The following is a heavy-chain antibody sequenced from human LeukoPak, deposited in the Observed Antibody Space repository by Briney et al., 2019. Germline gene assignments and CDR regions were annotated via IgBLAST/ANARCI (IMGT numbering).Heavy chain of an antibody. Sequence: SGPTLLKPTQTLTLTFTFSGFSLSTSGVGVGWIRQPPGKALEWLALIYWDDDKRYSPSLKSRLTITKDTSKNQVVLTMTNMDPVDTATYYCARAYSSSWCDYWGQGTLVTVSS. J-gene: IGHJ4*02. D-gene: IGHD6-13*01. CDR1: GFSLSTSGVG. CDR3: ARAYSSSWCDY. CDR2: IYWDDDK. V-gene: IGHV2-5*02.